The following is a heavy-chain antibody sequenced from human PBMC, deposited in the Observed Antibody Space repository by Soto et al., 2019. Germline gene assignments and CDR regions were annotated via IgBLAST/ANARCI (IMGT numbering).Heavy chain of an antibody. Sequence: TVGSLRLSCAASGFTFSSYAMSWVRQSPGKGLEWFAAIIGSGCTTYYADSVKGRFTISRDNSKNTLYLQMNSLRAEDTAVYYCAKAGASALSYYDILTGYLTADYYYYGMDLWGQGTTVTVSS. CDR2: IIGSGCTT. J-gene: IGHJ6*02. V-gene: IGHV3-23*01. CDR1: GFTFSSYA. D-gene: IGHD3-9*01. CDR3: AKAGASALSYYDILTGYLTADYYYYGMDL.